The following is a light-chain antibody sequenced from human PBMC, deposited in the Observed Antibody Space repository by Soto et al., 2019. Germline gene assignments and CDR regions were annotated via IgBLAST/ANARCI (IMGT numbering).Light chain of an antibody. CDR2: TNY. CDR1: SSNIGSNS. J-gene: IGLJ7*01. Sequence: QSVLTQPPSASGTPGQRVTISCSGSSSNIGSNSVYWYQQLPGAAPKLLIYTNYERPSGVPDRFSGTKSGTSASLAISGLQSEDEADYYCAAWDDSLTGPVFGGGTQLTVL. CDR3: AAWDDSLTGPV. V-gene: IGLV1-44*01.